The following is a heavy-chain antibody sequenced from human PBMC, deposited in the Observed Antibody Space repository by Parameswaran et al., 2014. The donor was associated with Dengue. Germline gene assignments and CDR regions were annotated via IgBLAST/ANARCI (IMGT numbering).Heavy chain of an antibody. V-gene: IGHV3-48*03. CDR2: ISSSGSTI. CDR3: ARASMLGYSYASFDY. D-gene: IGHD5-18*01. Sequence: WIRQPPREGAWSGFQYISSSGSTIYYADSVKGRFTISRDNAKNSLYLQMNSLRAEDTAVYYCARASMLGYSYASFDYWGQGTLVTVSS. J-gene: IGHJ4*02.